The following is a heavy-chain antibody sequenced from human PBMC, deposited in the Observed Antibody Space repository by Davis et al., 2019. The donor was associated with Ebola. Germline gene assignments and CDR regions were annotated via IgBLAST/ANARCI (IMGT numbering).Heavy chain of an antibody. CDR2: IKSDGSEK. D-gene: IGHD2-15*01. V-gene: IGHV3-30*02. J-gene: IGHJ6*02. CDR3: AKDDTPMDV. CDR1: GFTFSSYG. Sequence: PGGSLRLSCAASGFTFSSYGMHWARQAPGKGLEWVTFIKSDGSEKVYVDSVEGRFTFSRDNSKNTLYLQMNSLTPEDTAVYYCAKDDTPMDVWGPGTTVTVSS.